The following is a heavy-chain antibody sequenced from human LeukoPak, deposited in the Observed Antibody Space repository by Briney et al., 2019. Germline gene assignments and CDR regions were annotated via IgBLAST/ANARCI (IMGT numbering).Heavy chain of an antibody. CDR2: INHSGNT. CDR3: ARHWTYYDYVWGSYRPYYFDY. Sequence: KPSETLSLTCAVYGVSFSGYYWSWIRQPPGKGLEWIAEINHSGNTNYNPSLKSRVTISVDTSKNQFSLKLSSVTAADTAVYYCARHWTYYDYVWGSYRPYYFDYWGQGTLVTVSS. V-gene: IGHV4-34*01. J-gene: IGHJ4*02. D-gene: IGHD3-16*02. CDR1: GVSFSGYY.